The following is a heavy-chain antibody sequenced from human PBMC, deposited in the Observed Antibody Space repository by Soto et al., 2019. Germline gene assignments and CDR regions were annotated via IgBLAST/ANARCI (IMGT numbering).Heavy chain of an antibody. V-gene: IGHV1-18*01. CDR2: ISGNNGNT. D-gene: IGHD3-3*01. J-gene: IGHJ6*02. CDR1: GYTFSSYG. Sequence: QVQLVQSGAEVKKPGASVNISCKASGYTFSSYGLSWVRQAPGQGLEWMGWISGNNGNTHYVQKFQGRVTMTTDTPPRTANMELRSLRSDDTAVYYCVRDYLDFWSGSRPEYYAHYYGMDVWGQGTTVTVSS. CDR3: VRDYLDFWSGSRPEYYAHYYGMDV.